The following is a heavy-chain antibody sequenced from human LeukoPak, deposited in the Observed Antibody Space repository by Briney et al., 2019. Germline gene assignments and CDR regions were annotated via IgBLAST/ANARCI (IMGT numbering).Heavy chain of an antibody. CDR2: INHSGST. J-gene: IGHJ3*02. CDR3: LLGYYQRAFDI. CDR1: GGSFSGYY. V-gene: IGHV4-34*01. D-gene: IGHD3-22*01. Sequence: PSETLSLTCAVYGGSFSGYYWSWIRQPPGKGLEWIGEINHSGSTNYNPSLKGRVTISVDTSKSQFSLKLSSVTAADTAVYYCLLGYYQRAFDIWGQGTMVTVSS.